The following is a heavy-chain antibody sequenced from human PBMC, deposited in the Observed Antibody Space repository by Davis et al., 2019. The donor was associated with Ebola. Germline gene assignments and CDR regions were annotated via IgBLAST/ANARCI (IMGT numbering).Heavy chain of an antibody. Sequence: PGGSLRLSCAASGFTFSGSWMHWVRQAPGKGLLWVSRIHGDGSSTSYADSVKGRFTISRDNAKNTLYPQMNSLRAEDTAVYYCARDLGQRWLQLDDALDIWGQGTMVTVSS. CDR3: ARDLGQRWLQLDDALDI. V-gene: IGHV3-74*01. CDR2: IHGDGSST. D-gene: IGHD5-24*01. J-gene: IGHJ3*02. CDR1: GFTFSGSW.